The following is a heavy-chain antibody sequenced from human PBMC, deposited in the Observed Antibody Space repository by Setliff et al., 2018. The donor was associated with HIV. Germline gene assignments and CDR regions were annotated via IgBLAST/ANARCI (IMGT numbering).Heavy chain of an antibody. V-gene: IGHV4-4*09. CDR1: DGAISRWY. D-gene: IGHD2-8*01. CDR2: IFSGGST. CDR3: ARRYGTAFDI. J-gene: IGHJ3*02. Sequence: PSETLSLTCTVSDGAISRWYWNWIRQPPGKGLEWIGNIFSGGSTQYNPSLESRVTISVDTSKNQFSLKLTSLTAADTAVYYCARRYGTAFDIWGQGTRVTVSS.